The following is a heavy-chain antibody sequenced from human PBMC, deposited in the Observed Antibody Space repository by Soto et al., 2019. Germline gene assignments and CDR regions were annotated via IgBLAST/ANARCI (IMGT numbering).Heavy chain of an antibody. Sequence: QVQLVQSGAEVKKPGASVTVSCKTSGYTFPDYYIHWVRQAPGQGLEGMGWLNPRSGGTNNAQKFQGRVTMTRGTPISTVYMELTGLRSDDTAVYYCARASAAATSWFVYWGQGTLVTVSS. J-gene: IGHJ4*02. V-gene: IGHV1-2*02. CDR3: ARASAAATSWFVY. CDR2: LNPRSGGT. D-gene: IGHD2-15*01. CDR1: GYTFPDYY.